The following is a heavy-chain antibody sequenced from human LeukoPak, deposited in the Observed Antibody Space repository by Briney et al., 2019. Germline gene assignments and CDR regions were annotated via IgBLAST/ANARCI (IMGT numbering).Heavy chain of an antibody. D-gene: IGHD3-16*01. Sequence: GGSLRLSCAASGFMFSSNWMSWVRLAPGKGLEWVANIKEDGTETYYVDSVKGRFTISRDNAKNSLYLQMNSLRVEDTAVYYCARDGFGPNLFDYWGQGTLVTVSS. J-gene: IGHJ4*02. CDR2: IKEDGTET. CDR3: ARDGFGPNLFDY. V-gene: IGHV3-7*03. CDR1: GFMFSSNW.